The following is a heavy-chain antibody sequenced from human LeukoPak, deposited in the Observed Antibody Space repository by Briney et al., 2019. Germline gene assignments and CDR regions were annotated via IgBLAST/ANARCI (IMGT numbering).Heavy chain of an antibody. CDR1: GGSISNTNW. V-gene: IGHV4-4*02. CDR2: VNLQGST. Sequence: PSETLSLTCGVSGGSISNTNWWTWVRQPPGKGLEWIGEVNLQGSTNYNPSLKSRVAISVDKSENHISLKLTSVTAADTAVYYCARAAWRGTNSRDAFDIWGLGTVVTVSS. J-gene: IGHJ3*02. D-gene: IGHD4/OR15-4a*01. CDR3: ARAAWRGTNSRDAFDI.